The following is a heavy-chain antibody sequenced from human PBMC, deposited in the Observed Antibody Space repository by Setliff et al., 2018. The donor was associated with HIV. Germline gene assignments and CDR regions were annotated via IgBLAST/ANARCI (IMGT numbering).Heavy chain of an antibody. Sequence: EASVKVSCKASGGTFSYYTFTWVRQAPGQGLEWLGRIVPLLGVPDYAQKFQGRVTITTHESTSTAYMELSSLRSEDTAVYYCARDFGGYCSSMSCPGLFDPWGQGTLVTVSS. D-gene: IGHD2-2*01. CDR1: GGTFSYYT. V-gene: IGHV1-69*16. CDR2: IVPLLGVP. J-gene: IGHJ5*02. CDR3: ARDFGGYCSSMSCPGLFDP.